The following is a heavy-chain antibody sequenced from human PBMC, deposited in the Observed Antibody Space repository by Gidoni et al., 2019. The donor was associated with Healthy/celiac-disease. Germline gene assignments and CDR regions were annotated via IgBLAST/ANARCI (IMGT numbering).Heavy chain of an antibody. V-gene: IGHV3-30-3*01. CDR2: ISYDGSNK. CDR1: GFTFSSYA. Sequence: QVQLVESGGGVVQPGSSLRLSCAASGFTFSSYAMHWVRQAPGKGLEWVAVISYDGSNKYYADSVKGRFTISRDNSKNTLYLQMNSLRAEDTAVYYCARTAGRGTPFDYWGQGTLVTVSS. J-gene: IGHJ4*02. CDR3: ARTAGRGTPFDY. D-gene: IGHD2-21*02.